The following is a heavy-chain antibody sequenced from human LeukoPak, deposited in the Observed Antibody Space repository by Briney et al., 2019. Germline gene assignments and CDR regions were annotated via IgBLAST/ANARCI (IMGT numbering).Heavy chain of an antibody. D-gene: IGHD1-14*01. J-gene: IGHJ1*01. CDR1: GYTLTELS. Sequence: GASVKVSCKVSGYTLTELSMHWVRQAPGQGLEWMGGIIPIFGTANYAQKFQGRVTITADKSTSTAYMELSSLRSEDTAVYYCARAITRATTFPFEHWGQGTLVTVSS. V-gene: IGHV1-69*06. CDR2: IIPIFGTA. CDR3: ARAITRATTFPFEH.